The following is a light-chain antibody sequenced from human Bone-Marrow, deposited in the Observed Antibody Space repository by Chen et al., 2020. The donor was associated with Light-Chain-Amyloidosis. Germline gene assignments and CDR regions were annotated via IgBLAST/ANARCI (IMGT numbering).Light chain of an antibody. CDR3: QQYHSYSQT. V-gene: IGKV1-5*03. J-gene: IGKJ1*01. CDR2: QTS. Sequence: DIQMTQSPSTLSASVGDRVTITCRASQSIDSWLAWYQQKPGQAPKLLIYQTSTLKSGVPSRFSGSGSGTEYTITISSLQPDDFATYYCQQYHSYSQTFGHGTKVEIK. CDR1: QSIDSW.